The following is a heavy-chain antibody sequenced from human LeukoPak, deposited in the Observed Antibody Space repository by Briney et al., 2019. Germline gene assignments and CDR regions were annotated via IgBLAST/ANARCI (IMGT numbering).Heavy chain of an antibody. CDR3: AGPVGASWFDS. CDR1: GDSVSTNSAT. J-gene: IGHJ5*01. CDR2: TYYRSKWSN. D-gene: IGHD1-26*01. V-gene: IGHV6-1*01. Sequence: SQTLSLTCAISGDSVSTNSATWTWPRQSPSRGLEWLGRTYYRSKWSNDYAVSMKSRITINPDTSKNQFSLQLNSVTPEDTAVYYCAGPVGASWFDSWGQGTLVTVSS.